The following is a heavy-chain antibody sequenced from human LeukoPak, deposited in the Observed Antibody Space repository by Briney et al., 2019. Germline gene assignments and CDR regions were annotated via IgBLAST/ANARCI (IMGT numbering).Heavy chain of an antibody. CDR1: GYTFTGYY. Sequence: ASVKVSCKASGYTFTGYYMHWVRQAPGQGLEWMGWINPNSGGTNYAQKFQGRVTTTRDTSISTAYMELSRLRSDDTAVYYCARDFRYRGSYDHYYYYMDVWGKGTTVTVSS. CDR2: INPNSGGT. V-gene: IGHV1-2*02. CDR3: ARDFRYRGSYDHYYYYMDV. J-gene: IGHJ6*03. D-gene: IGHD1-26*01.